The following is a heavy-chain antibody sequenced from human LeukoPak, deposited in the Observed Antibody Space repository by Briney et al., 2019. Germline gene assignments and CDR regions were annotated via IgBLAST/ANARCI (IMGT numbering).Heavy chain of an antibody. CDR2: IIGDGSAK. D-gene: IGHD2-15*01. CDR3: ATSHDSAGNT. Sequence: QSGGSLRLSCAATGFTFSSYWMSWVGQAPGKGLEWVANIIGDGSAKYYVDSVKGRFTISRDNAKNSLYLQMSSLRVEDTAVYYCATSHDSAGNTWGQGTLVTVSS. J-gene: IGHJ5*02. CDR1: GFTFSSYW. V-gene: IGHV3-7*01.